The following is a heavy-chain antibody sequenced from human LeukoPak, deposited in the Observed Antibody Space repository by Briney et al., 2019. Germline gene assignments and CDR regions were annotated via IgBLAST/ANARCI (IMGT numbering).Heavy chain of an antibody. CDR1: GFSLSTSGVG. J-gene: IGHJ5*02. Sequence: SGPTLVNPTQTLTLTCTFSGFSLSTSGVGVGWIRQPPGKALEWLALIDWEGDKYYSPSRKSSLTITKDTSKNQVVLTMTNMDPVDTVTYYCAHRRPGIPGFDPWGQGTLVTVSS. V-gene: IGHV2-5*02. D-gene: IGHD2-21*02. CDR2: IDWEGDK. CDR3: AHRRPGIPGFDP.